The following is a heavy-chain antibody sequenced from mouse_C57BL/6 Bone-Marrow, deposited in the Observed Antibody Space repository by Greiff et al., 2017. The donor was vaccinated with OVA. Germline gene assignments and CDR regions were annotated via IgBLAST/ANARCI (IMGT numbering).Heavy chain of an antibody. CDR2: INPYNVGT. CDR1: GYTFTDYY. J-gene: IGHJ1*03. CDR3: ARFPHYYGSSYRYFDV. Sequence: VQLQQSGPVLVKPGASVKMSCKASGYTFTDYYMNWVKQSHGKSLEWIGVINPYNVGTSYNQKFKGKATLTVDKSSSTAYMELNSLTSEDSAVYYCARFPHYYGSSYRYFDVWGTGTTVTVSS. V-gene: IGHV1-19*01. D-gene: IGHD1-1*01.